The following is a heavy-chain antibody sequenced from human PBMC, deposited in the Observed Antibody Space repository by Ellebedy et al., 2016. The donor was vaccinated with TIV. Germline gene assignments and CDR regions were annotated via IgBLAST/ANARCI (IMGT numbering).Heavy chain of an antibody. V-gene: IGHV3-7*01. CDR3: ARDDGSEGALGY. D-gene: IGHD3-10*01. J-gene: IGHJ4*02. Sequence: GESLKISCAASGFTFSSFWMTWARQVPGKGLEWVANMDHIGSKTNYVGSVKGRFSISRDNAQNSLYLQMNSLRAEDTAMYSCARDDGSEGALGYWGQGTRVTVSS. CDR1: GFTFSSFW. CDR2: MDHIGSKT.